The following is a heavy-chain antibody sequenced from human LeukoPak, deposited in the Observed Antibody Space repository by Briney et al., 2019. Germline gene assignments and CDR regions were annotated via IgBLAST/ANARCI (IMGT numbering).Heavy chain of an antibody. Sequence: ASVKVSCKASGGTFSSYAISWVRQAPGQGLEWMGGIIPIFGTANYAQKFQGRVTITADESTSTAYMELSSLRSEDTAVYYCARGVQDHSNYDYYFDYWGQGTLVTVSS. V-gene: IGHV1-69*13. D-gene: IGHD4-11*01. CDR1: GGTFSSYA. CDR2: IIPIFGTA. J-gene: IGHJ4*02. CDR3: ARGVQDHSNYDYYFDY.